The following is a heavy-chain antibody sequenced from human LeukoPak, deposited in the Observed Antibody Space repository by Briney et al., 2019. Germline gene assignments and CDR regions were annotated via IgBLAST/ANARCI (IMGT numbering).Heavy chain of an antibody. CDR2: IWYDGSNK. J-gene: IGHJ6*02. V-gene: IGHV3-33*06. CDR3: AKDQGSGSGSQYYYYGMDV. CDR1: GFTFSSDG. Sequence: GRSLRLSCAASGFTFSSDGMHWVRQAPGKGLEWVAVIWYDGSNKYYADSVKGRFTISRDNSKNTLYLQMNSLRAEDTAVYYCAKDQGSGSGSQYYYYGMDVWGQGTTVTVSS. D-gene: IGHD3-10*01.